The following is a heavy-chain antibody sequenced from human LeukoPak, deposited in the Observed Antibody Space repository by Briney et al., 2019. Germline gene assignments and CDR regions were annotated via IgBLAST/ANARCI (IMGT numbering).Heavy chain of an antibody. D-gene: IGHD4-17*01. J-gene: IGHJ4*02. CDR3: ARYGDYSPFDY. CDR1: GFTFSSYG. Sequence: GGSLRLSCAASGFTFSSYGMHWVRQAPGKGLEWVAVIWYDGSNKYYADSVKGRFTISRDNSKNTLYLQMNSLRAEDTAVYYCARYGDYSPFDYWGQGTLVTVSS. CDR2: IWYDGSNK. V-gene: IGHV3-30*19.